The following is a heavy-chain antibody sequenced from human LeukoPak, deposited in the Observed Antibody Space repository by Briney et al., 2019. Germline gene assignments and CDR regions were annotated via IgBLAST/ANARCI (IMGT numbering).Heavy chain of an antibody. CDR1: GFAFDDYA. D-gene: IGHD3-3*01. CDR3: AKSGLRFLEWFDYMDV. J-gene: IGHJ6*03. V-gene: IGHV3-9*03. Sequence: PGRSLTLSCAASGFAFDDYAMHWVRQAPGKGLEWVSGISWNSGTIGYADSVKGRFTISRDNAKNSLYLQMNSLRAEDMASYYCAKSGLRFLEWFDYMDVWGKGPTVTVSS. CDR2: ISWNSGTI.